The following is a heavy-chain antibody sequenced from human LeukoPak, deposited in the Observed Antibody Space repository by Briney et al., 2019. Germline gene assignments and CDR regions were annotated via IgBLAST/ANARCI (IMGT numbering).Heavy chain of an antibody. Sequence: SETLSLTCTVSGGSINSRSDYWGWIRQPPGKGLEWIGNVDYSGDTYYNTSLQSRVTISVDTSKSQFSLTLNSVTAADTAVYYCARCPYDLLTGFSKWFFDLWGRGALVTVSS. CDR1: GGSINSRSDY. V-gene: IGHV4-39*01. CDR3: ARCPYDLLTGFSKWFFDL. J-gene: IGHJ2*01. D-gene: IGHD3-9*01. CDR2: VDYSGDT.